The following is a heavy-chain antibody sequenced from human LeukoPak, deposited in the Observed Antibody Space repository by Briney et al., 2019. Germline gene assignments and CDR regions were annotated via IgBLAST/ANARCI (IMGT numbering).Heavy chain of an antibody. CDR2: IYPGDSDT. Sequence: GESLKISCKGSGSSFTSYWIGWVRQMPGKGLEWMGIIYPGDSDTRYSPSFQGQVTISADKSISTAYLQWSSLKASDTAMYYCARRVAYCGGDCYSFDYWGQGTLVTVSS. CDR3: ARRVAYCGGDCYSFDY. J-gene: IGHJ4*02. CDR1: GSSFTSYW. D-gene: IGHD2-21*02. V-gene: IGHV5-51*01.